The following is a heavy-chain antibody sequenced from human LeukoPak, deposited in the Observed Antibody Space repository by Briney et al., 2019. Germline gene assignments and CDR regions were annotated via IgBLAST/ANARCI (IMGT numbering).Heavy chain of an antibody. CDR1: GGSISSYY. V-gene: IGHV4-59*01. J-gene: IGHJ5*02. CDR3: ARGHFRNGYSYGYNWFDP. CDR2: IYYSGST. Sequence: SETLSLTCTVSGGSISSYYWSWIRQPPGKGLEWIGYIYYSGSTNYNPSLKSRVTISVDTSKNQFSLKLSSMTAADTAVYYCARGHFRNGYSYGYNWFDPWGQGTLVTVSS. D-gene: IGHD5-18*01.